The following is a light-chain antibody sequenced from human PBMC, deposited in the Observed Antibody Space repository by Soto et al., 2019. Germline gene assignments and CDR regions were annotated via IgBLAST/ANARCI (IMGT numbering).Light chain of an antibody. CDR1: QSVSSDY. V-gene: IGKV3-20*01. CDR3: QQYGGSPLVT. J-gene: IGKJ4*01. CDR2: GTS. Sequence: EIVLTQSPGTLSLSLGERATLSCRASQSVSSDYVGWYQQKPGQAPRLLIYGTSSRATGIPDRFSDSGSGTDFTLTISRLEPEDFAMYYCQQYGGSPLVTFGGGTKVEIK.